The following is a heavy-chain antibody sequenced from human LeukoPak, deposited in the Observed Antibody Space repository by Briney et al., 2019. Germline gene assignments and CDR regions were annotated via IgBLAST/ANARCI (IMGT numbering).Heavy chain of an antibody. CDR3: ARVAARPLYYYYMDV. CDR1: GGSISSYY. Sequence: SETLSLTCTVSGGSISSYYWSWIRQPPGKGLEWIGYIYTSGSTNYNPSLKSRVTISVDTSKNQFSLKLSSVTAADTAVYYCARVAARPLYYYYMDVWGKGTTVTVSS. D-gene: IGHD6-6*01. CDR2: IYTSGST. J-gene: IGHJ6*03. V-gene: IGHV4-4*09.